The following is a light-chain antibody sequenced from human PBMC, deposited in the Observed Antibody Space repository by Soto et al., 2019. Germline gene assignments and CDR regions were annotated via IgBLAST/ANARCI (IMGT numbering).Light chain of an antibody. J-gene: IGKJ2*01. CDR3: HQYDDWPPGYT. V-gene: IGKV3-11*01. Sequence: EIVLTQSPATLSLSPGERATLSCRASQSVGNNLAWYQQKPGQAPGLLIYEASTRATGIPARFSGSGSGTDFTLTISSLEPEDFAVYYCHQYDDWPPGYTFGQGTKLEI. CDR1: QSVGNN. CDR2: EAS.